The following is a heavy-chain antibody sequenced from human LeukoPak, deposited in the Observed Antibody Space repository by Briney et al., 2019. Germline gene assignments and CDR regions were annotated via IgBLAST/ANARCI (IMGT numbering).Heavy chain of an antibody. Sequence: GGSLRLSCAASGFTFDDYAMHWVRQAPGKGLEWVSGISWNSGSIGYADSVKGRFTISRDNAKNSLYLQMNSLRAEDTALYYCAKDLRDHRMAAAGTGASDYWGQGTLVTVSS. CDR3: AKDLRDHRMAAAGTGASDY. CDR1: GFTFDDYA. D-gene: IGHD6-13*01. V-gene: IGHV3-9*01. J-gene: IGHJ4*02. CDR2: ISWNSGSI.